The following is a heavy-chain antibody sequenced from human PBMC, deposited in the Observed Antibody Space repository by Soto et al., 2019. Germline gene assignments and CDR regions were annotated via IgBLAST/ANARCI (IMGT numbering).Heavy chain of an antibody. Sequence: SVKVSCKASGGTFSSYAISWVRQAPGQGLEWMGGIIPIFGTANYAQKFQGRVTITADESTSTAYMELSSLRPEDTAVYYCASSNYDILTAFLGCFDPWGQGTLVTVSS. J-gene: IGHJ5*02. CDR3: ASSNYDILTAFLGCFDP. CDR1: GGTFSSYA. D-gene: IGHD3-9*01. CDR2: IIPIFGTA. V-gene: IGHV1-69*13.